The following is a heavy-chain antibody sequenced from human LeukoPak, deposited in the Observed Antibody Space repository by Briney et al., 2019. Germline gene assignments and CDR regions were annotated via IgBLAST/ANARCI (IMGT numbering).Heavy chain of an antibody. D-gene: IGHD5-24*01. CDR3: ARGLESYGMDV. Sequence: SETLSLTCTVSGGSISSYYWSWIRQPPGKGLEWIGYIYYSGSTNYNPSLKSRVTISVDTSKNQFSLKLSSVTAADTAVYYCARGLESYGMDVWGQGTTVTVSS. CDR1: GGSISSYY. V-gene: IGHV4-59*01. J-gene: IGHJ6*02. CDR2: IYYSGST.